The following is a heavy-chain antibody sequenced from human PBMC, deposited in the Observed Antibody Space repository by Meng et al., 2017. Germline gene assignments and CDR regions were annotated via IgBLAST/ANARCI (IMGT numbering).Heavy chain of an antibody. V-gene: IGHV1-69*01. CDR1: GGTFSSYA. J-gene: IGHJ4*02. Sequence: QVQLVEAGAEVKKPGSSVKVSCKASGGTFSSYAISWVRQAPGQGLEWMGGIIPIFGTANYAQKFQGRVTITADESTSTAYMELSSLRSEDTAVYYCARVLRDGYNLGYWGQGTLVTVSS. CDR3: ARVLRDGYNLGY. CDR2: IIPIFGTA. D-gene: IGHD5-24*01.